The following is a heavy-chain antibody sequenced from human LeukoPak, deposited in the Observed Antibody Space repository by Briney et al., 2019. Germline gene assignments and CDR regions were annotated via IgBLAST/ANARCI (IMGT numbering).Heavy chain of an antibody. Sequence: GASVEVSCKASGYTFTGYYMHWVRQAPGQGLEWMGWINPNSGGTNYAQKFQGRVTMTRDTSISTAYMELSRLRSDDTAVYYCARGDDIYCSSTSCQGEWFDPWGQGTLVTVSS. D-gene: IGHD2-2*01. CDR1: GYTFTGYY. V-gene: IGHV1-2*02. J-gene: IGHJ5*02. CDR3: ARGDDIYCSSTSCQGEWFDP. CDR2: INPNSGGT.